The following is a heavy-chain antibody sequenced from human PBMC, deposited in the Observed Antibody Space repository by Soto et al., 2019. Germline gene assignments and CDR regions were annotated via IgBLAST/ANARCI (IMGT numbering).Heavy chain of an antibody. Sequence: SETLSLACAVYGGSLSGYYWSWIRQPPGKGLEWIGEINHSGSTNYNPSLKSRVTISVDTSKNQFSLKLSSVTAADTAVYYCARDPQLLEWLDYYYYGMDVWGQGTTVTVSS. V-gene: IGHV4-34*01. CDR3: ARDPQLLEWLDYYYYGMDV. D-gene: IGHD3-3*01. J-gene: IGHJ6*02. CDR2: INHSGST. CDR1: GGSLSGYY.